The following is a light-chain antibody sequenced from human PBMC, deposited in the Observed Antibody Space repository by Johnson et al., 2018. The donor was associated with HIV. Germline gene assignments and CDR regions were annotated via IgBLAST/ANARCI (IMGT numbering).Light chain of an antibody. J-gene: IGLJ1*01. CDR2: DNN. CDR3: ATWDSRLSAGHV. Sequence: QSVLTQPPSVSAAPGQKVTISCSGNTCDIGNNYVSCHQQLPGTAPKLLIYDNNKRPSGIPDRISASKSGTSATLGITGLQTGDEADYYCATWDSRLSAGHVFGTGTKVTVL. CDR1: TCDIGNNY. V-gene: IGLV1-51*01.